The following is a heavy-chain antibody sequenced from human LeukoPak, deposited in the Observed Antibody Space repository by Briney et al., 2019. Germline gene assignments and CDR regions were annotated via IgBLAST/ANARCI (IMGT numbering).Heavy chain of an antibody. CDR1: GFTLSNYA. CDR2: INNDGGHT. D-gene: IGHD1/OR15-1a*01. V-gene: IGHV3-23*01. CDR3: VKGNWYKLEVFQY. J-gene: IGHJ4*02. Sequence: GGSLRLSCAVSGFTLSNYAMSWVRQAPGKGPEWVSVINNDGGHTYYPAFVQGRFTISRDNSKNTLDLQMSSLRVEDTAFYYCVKGNWYKLEVFQYWGQGILVTVSS.